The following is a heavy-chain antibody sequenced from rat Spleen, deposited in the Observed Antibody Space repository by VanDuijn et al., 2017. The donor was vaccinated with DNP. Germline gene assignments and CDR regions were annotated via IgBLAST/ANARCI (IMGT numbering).Heavy chain of an antibody. V-gene: IGHV5-25*01. Sequence: EVQLVETGGALVQPGRSLKLSCTASGFTFSNFFMAWVRQAPKRGLEWVATINTSGAGTFYPDSVRGRFTISRDYAKSSLYLQMNGLKSEDTATYYCARHNSGYWFADWGQGTPVTVSS. D-gene: IGHD4-3*01. CDR2: INTSGAGT. CDR3: ARHNSGYWFAD. J-gene: IGHJ3*01. CDR1: GFTFSNFF.